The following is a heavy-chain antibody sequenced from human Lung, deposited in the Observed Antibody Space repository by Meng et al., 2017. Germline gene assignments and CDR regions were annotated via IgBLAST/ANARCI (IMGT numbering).Heavy chain of an antibody. D-gene: IGHD1-1*01. J-gene: IGHJ1*01. CDR3: TNDRLNH. V-gene: IGHV3-74*01. CDR2: INRDGTKP. Sequence: VRWVGSGGGLVPPGGSLRLSCAASGFTFTDHWMHWVRQGPGKGLVWVSRINRDGTKPTYADSVKGRFTISRDNAKNTLYLQMNNLRAEDTAFYYCTNDRLNHWGQGALVTVSS. CDR1: GFTFTDHW.